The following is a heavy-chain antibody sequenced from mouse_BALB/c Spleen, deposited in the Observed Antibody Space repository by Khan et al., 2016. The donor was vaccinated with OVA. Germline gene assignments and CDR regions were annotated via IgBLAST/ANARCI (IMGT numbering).Heavy chain of an antibody. CDR3: VNHVSSSAWFTY. CDR1: GYTFTNYW. J-gene: IGHJ3*01. CDR2: INPSTGYT. Sequence: VQLQQSGAELAQPGASVKMSCTASGYTFTNYWMHWVKQRPGQGLEWIGYINPSTGYTEYNQKFKDKATLTADKSSSTAYMQLSSLTSEDSAVRYCVNHVSSSAWFTYWGQGTLVTVSA. V-gene: IGHV1-7*01. D-gene: IGHD1-1*01.